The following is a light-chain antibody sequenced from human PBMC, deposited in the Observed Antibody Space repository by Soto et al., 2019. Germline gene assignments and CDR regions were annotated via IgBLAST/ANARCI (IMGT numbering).Light chain of an antibody. CDR1: QSVSSY. J-gene: IGKJ1*01. Sequence: EIVLTQSPATLSLSPGERATLSCRASQSVSSYLAWYQQKPGQAPRLLIYDASNRATGIPARFSGSGSGTDFTLTISSLEPEDFAVYYCQQRSNGIPTFGQGTKVDIK. CDR2: DAS. CDR3: QQRSNGIPT. V-gene: IGKV3-11*01.